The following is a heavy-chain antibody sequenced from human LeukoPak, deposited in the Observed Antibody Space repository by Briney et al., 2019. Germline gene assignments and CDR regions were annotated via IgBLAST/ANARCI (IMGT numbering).Heavy chain of an antibody. CDR3: ARGRQGAKTRYFDL. V-gene: IGHV3-64*01. Sequence: PGGSLRLSCAASGIIFSNYAMHWVRQGPGKGLECISTISSDGGSTYYANSVKGRFTISRDNSKNTLYLQMGSLRAEDMAVDYCARGRQGAKTRYFDLWGRGTRVTVSS. J-gene: IGHJ2*01. CDR2: ISSDGGST. D-gene: IGHD1-26*01. CDR1: GIIFSNYA.